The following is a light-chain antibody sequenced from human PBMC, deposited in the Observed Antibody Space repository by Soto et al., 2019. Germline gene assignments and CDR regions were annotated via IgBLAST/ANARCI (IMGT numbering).Light chain of an antibody. CDR3: QQYGSSPPYT. J-gene: IGKJ2*01. CDR1: QSVRNNY. CDR2: GSS. V-gene: IGKV3-20*01. Sequence: EVVLTQSPGTLSLSPGERATLSCRASQSVRNNYLAWYQQKPGQSPKLLIFGSSDRATGIPDRFSGSGSGTDFTLTISRLEPEDFAVYYCQQYGSSPPYTFGQGKKLEIK.